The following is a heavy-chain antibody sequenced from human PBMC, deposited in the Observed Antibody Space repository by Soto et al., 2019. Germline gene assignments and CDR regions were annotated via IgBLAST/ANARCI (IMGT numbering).Heavy chain of an antibody. CDR3: AKDGRLTTDPDAFDI. Sequence: GGSLRLSCAASGFTFSSYGMHWVRQAPGKGLEWVAVISYDGSNKYYADSVKGRVTISRDNSKNTLYLQMNSLRAEDTAVYYCAKDGRLTTDPDAFDIWGQGTMVTVSS. CDR2: ISYDGSNK. CDR1: GFTFSSYG. J-gene: IGHJ3*02. V-gene: IGHV3-30*02. D-gene: IGHD1-1*01.